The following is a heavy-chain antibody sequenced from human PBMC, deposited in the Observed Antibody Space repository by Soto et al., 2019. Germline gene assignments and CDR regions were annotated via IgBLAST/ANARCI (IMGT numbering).Heavy chain of an antibody. CDR3: AKDAIPYNKRHDGFDI. J-gene: IGHJ3*02. D-gene: IGHD2-2*02. V-gene: IGHV3-23*01. CDR1: GFTFRDYA. Sequence: PVVSRRISCAASGFTFRDYAMYWVRQAPGKGLEWASHIGGTGGSPQYTDSVKGRFTISRDNSKNTLYLQMNSLRVEDTAVYYCAKDAIPYNKRHDGFDIWGQGTVVTVSS. CDR2: IGGTGGSP.